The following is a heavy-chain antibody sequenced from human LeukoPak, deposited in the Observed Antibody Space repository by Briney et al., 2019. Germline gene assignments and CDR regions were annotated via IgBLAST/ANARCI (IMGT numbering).Heavy chain of an antibody. CDR3: AKAKYYGSSLMDV. D-gene: IGHD3-10*01. V-gene: IGHV3-23*01. CDR2: ISGSGGST. CDR1: GFTFSSYA. Sequence: GGSLRLSCAASGFTFSSYAMSWVRQAPGKGLGWVSAISGSGGSTYYADSVKGRFTISRDNSKNTLYLQMNSLRAEDTAVYYCAKAKYYGSSLMDVWGQGTTVTVSS. J-gene: IGHJ6*02.